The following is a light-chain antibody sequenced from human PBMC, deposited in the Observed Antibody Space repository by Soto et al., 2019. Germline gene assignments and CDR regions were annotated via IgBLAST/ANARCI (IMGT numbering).Light chain of an antibody. CDR3: QQYDYSRT. V-gene: IGKV1-5*01. J-gene: IGKJ1*01. CDR2: DVS. CDR1: QSITAS. Sequence: DIQMTQSPSALSASVGDTVTITCRASQSITASLAWYQHKSGEAPKLLIYDVSSLETGVPSRFSGSGSGTEFSLTIRGLQPDDFATYYCQQYDYSRTFGQGTKVEIK.